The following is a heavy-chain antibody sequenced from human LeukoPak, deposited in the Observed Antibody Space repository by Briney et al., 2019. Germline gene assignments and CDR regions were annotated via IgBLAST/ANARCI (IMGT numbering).Heavy chain of an antibody. V-gene: IGHV3-43D*04. CDR2: ISWDGGST. Sequence: PGGSLRLSCAATGFTFGDYVMHWVRHTPAKGLEGVSLISWDGGSTSYAVSVKGRFTISRDNSKNSLYLQMNTLRPEDTALYYCAKDRDYYFEYWGQGTPVTVSS. D-gene: IGHD3/OR15-3a*01. J-gene: IGHJ4*02. CDR3: AKDRDYYFEY. CDR1: GFTFGDYV.